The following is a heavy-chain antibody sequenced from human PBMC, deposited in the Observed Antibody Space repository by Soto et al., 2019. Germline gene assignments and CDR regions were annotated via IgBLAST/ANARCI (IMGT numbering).Heavy chain of an antibody. J-gene: IGHJ4*02. CDR3: AHHPYYGLAPYSFDY. D-gene: IGHD3-10*01. Sequence: QITLKESGPTLVKPTQTLTLTCTFSGFSLSTSGVGVGWIRQPPGKALEWLAVIYWDDDKRSSSSLKSRLTITKDPSKNLVVLTMTNMDPVDTATYYCAHHPYYGLAPYSFDYWGQGSLVTVSS. V-gene: IGHV2-5*02. CDR2: IYWDDDK. CDR1: GFSLSTSGVG.